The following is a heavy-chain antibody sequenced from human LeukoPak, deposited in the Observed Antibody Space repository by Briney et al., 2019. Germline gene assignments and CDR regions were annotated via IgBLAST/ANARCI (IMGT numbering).Heavy chain of an antibody. CDR3: ARDSGPIVGPNPVWFDP. J-gene: IGHJ5*02. CDR1: GGSISSGSYY. Sequence: PSETLSLTCTVSGGSISSGSYYWSWIRQPAGKGLEWIGRIYTSGSTNYNPSLKSRVTISVDTSKNQFSLKLSSVTAADTAVYYCARDSGPIVGPNPVWFDPWGQGTLVTVSS. V-gene: IGHV4-61*02. D-gene: IGHD1-26*01. CDR2: IYTSGST.